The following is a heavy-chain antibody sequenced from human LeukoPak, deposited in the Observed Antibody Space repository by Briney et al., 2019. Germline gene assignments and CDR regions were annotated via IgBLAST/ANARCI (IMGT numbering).Heavy chain of an antibody. V-gene: IGHV1-69*13. Sequence: SVKVSCKASGGTFSSYAISWVRQAPGQGLEWMGGIIPIFGTANYAQKFQGRVTITADESASTAYMELSSLRSEDTAVYYCARSYDFWSAYDYWGQGTLVTVSS. D-gene: IGHD3-3*01. CDR1: GGTFSSYA. CDR3: ARSYDFWSAYDY. CDR2: IIPIFGTA. J-gene: IGHJ4*02.